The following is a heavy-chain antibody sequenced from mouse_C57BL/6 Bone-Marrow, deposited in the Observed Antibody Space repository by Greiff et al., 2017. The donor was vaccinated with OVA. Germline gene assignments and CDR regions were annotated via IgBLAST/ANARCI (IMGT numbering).Heavy chain of an antibody. CDR2: IYPGDGDT. CDR3: AREGNWAGNY. Sequence: LVESGAELVKPGASVKISCKASGYAFSSYWMNWVKQRPGKGLEWIGQIYPGDGDTNYNGKFKGKAKLTADKSSSTAYMQLSSLTSLDSSVYFCAREGNWAGNYWGQGTTLTVSS. CDR1: GYAFSSYW. D-gene: IGHD4-1*01. J-gene: IGHJ2*01. V-gene: IGHV1-80*01.